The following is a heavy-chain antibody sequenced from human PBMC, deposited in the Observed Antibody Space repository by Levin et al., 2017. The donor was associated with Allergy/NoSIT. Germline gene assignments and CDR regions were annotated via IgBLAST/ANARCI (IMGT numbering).Heavy chain of an antibody. J-gene: IGHJ4*02. CDR3: ARRHCSSTSCYHFDY. V-gene: IGHV4-39*01. Sequence: SETLSLTCTVSGGSISSSSYYWGWIRQPPGKGLEWIGSIYYSGSTYYNPSLKSRVTISVDTSKNQFSLKLSSVTAADTAVYYCARRHCSSTSCYHFDYWGQGTLVTVSS. D-gene: IGHD2-2*01. CDR1: GGSISSSSYY. CDR2: IYYSGST.